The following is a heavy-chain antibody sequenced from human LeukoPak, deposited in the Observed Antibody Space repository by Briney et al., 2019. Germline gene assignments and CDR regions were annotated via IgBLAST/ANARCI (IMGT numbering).Heavy chain of an antibody. CDR1: GYTFTSYG. CDR3: ARDSSHSGWSNY. J-gene: IGHJ4*02. V-gene: IGHV1-18*01. CDR2: ISAYNGNT. Sequence: ASVKVSCKASGYTFTSYGISWVRRAHGQGLEWMGWISAYNGNTNYAQKLQGRVTMTTDTSTSTAYMELRSLRSDDTAVYYCARDSSHSGWSNYWGQGTLVTVSS. D-gene: IGHD6-19*01.